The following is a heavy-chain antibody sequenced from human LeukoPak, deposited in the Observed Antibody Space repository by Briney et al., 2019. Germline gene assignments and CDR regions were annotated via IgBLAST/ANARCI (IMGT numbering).Heavy chain of an antibody. CDR3: ARDPNSKVVPAARLTLNWFDP. V-gene: IGHV1-69*01. D-gene: IGHD2-2*01. Sequence: ASVKVSCKASGGTFSSYAISWVRQAPGQGLEWMGGIIPIFGTANYAQKLQGRVTITADESTSTAYMELSSLRSEDTAVYYCARDPNSKVVPAARLTLNWFDPWGQGTLVTVSS. CDR1: GGTFSSYA. CDR2: IIPIFGTA. J-gene: IGHJ5*02.